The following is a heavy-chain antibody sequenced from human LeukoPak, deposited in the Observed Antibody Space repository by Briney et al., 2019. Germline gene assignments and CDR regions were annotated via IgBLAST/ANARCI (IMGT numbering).Heavy chain of an antibody. CDR3: ARDLGGEMANLFDY. CDR2: LSGSGDST. CDR1: GFTFSGHA. V-gene: IGHV3-23*01. J-gene: IGHJ4*02. D-gene: IGHD5-24*01. Sequence: GGSLRLSCVASGFTFSGHAMSWVRQAPGKGLEWVSSLSGSGDSTYYADSVKGRFTISRGNSKNTLYLQMNSLRAEDTAVYYCARDLGGEMANLFDYWGQGTLVTVSS.